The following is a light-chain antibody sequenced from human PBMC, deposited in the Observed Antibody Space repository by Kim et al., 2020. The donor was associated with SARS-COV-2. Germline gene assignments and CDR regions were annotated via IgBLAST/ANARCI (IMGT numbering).Light chain of an antibody. V-gene: IGLV2-11*01. CDR1: TSDVGGYNY. CDR3: CSYTSSSSRA. CDR2: DVT. Sequence: QSAVTQPRSVSGSPGQSITISCTGTTSDVGGYNYVSWFQLFPGKAPRLLIYDVTKRPSGVPDRFSGSKSGNTASLTISGLQADDEAEYFCCSYTSSSSRAFGEGTQLTVL. J-gene: IGLJ2*01.